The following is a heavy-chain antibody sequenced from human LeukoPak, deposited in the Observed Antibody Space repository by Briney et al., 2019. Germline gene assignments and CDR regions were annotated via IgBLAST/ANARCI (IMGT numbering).Heavy chain of an antibody. Sequence: SETLSLTCTVSGGSISSYSGGWIRQPPGKGLEWIGYIYYSGSTNYNPSLKSRVTISVDTSKNQFSLKLSSVTAADTAVYYCARERRDGHTYDYWGQGTLVTVSS. D-gene: IGHD5-24*01. V-gene: IGHV4-59*01. CDR1: GGSISSYS. CDR3: ARERRDGHTYDY. CDR2: IYYSGST. J-gene: IGHJ4*02.